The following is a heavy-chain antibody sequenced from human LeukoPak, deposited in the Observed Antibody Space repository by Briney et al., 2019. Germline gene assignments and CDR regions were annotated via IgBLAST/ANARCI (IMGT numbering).Heavy chain of an antibody. CDR1: GASISSQY. Sequence: SETLSLTCTVSGASISSQYWSWIRQSPGKGLEWIGNVHYGGSTNYNPSLSSRVAISMLPSENQFSLMLSFVTSADTALYYCARSEGGGYSAQLEYWGQGTLVTVSS. J-gene: IGHJ4*02. V-gene: IGHV4-59*11. CDR2: VHYGGST. D-gene: IGHD5-18*01. CDR3: ARSEGGGYSAQLEY.